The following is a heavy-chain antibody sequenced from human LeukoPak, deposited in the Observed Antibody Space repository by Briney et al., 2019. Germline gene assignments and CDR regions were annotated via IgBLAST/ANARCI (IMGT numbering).Heavy chain of an antibody. J-gene: IGHJ4*02. Sequence: ASVKVSCKASGYTFTSHDINWVRQATGQGLEWMGWMSPNSGDTGYAQKFQGRVTMTSDSSISTAYMELSSLRSEDTAIYYCAREIDGYADYWGQGTLVTVSS. D-gene: IGHD5-24*01. V-gene: IGHV1-8*01. CDR1: GYTFTSHD. CDR3: AREIDGYADY. CDR2: MSPNSGDT.